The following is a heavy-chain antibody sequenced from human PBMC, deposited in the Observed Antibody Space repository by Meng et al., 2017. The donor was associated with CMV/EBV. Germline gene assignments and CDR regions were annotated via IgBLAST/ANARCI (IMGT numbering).Heavy chain of an antibody. CDR3: AKTSGANLVGAFDI. CDR2: ISGSGGST. V-gene: IGHV3-23*01. Sequence: SCAASGFTFSSYAMSWVRQAPGKGLEWVSAISGSGGSTYYADSVKGRFTISRDNSKNTLYLQMNSLRAEDMAVYYCAKTSGANLVGAFDIWGQGTMVTVSS. CDR1: GFTFSSYA. D-gene: IGHD4/OR15-4a*01. J-gene: IGHJ3*02.